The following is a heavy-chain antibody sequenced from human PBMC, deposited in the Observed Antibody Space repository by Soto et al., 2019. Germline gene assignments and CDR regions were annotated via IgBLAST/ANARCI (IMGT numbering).Heavy chain of an antibody. D-gene: IGHD1-26*01. CDR2: ISSSSAAM. Sequence: PXETLSLSCAASGFTFSENYMGRLRQSQGKGLEWVSYISSSSAAMYYAGSVKGRFTISRDNAKASLSLQMNGLRVDDTAVYYCARVNWEQLMSFAFDLWGQGTVVTVPS. CDR1: GFTFSENY. CDR3: ARVNWEQLMSFAFDL. J-gene: IGHJ3*01. V-gene: IGHV3-11*01.